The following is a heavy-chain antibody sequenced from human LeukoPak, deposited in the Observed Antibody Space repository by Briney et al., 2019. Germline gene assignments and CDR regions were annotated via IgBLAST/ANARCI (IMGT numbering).Heavy chain of an antibody. J-gene: IGHJ3*02. Sequence: ASVKVSCKASGYTFTSYDINWVRQATGQGLEWMGWMNPNSGNTGYAQKFQGRVTMTRNTSISTAYMELSSLRSEDTAVYYCARGWGSSSWYNGAFDIWGQGTMVTVSS. V-gene: IGHV1-8*01. CDR3: ARGWGSSSWYNGAFDI. D-gene: IGHD6-13*01. CDR1: GYTFTSYD. CDR2: MNPNSGNT.